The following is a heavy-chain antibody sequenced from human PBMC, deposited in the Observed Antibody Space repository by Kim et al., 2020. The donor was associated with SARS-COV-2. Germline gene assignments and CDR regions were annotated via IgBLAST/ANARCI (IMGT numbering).Heavy chain of an antibody. V-gene: IGHV1-69*04. CDR3: ARDGYPVGATSY. J-gene: IGHJ4*02. Sequence: NHAPKFQDRVTITADKSTSTAYMELSSLRSEDTAVYYCARDGYPVGATSYWGQGTLVTVSS. D-gene: IGHD1-26*01.